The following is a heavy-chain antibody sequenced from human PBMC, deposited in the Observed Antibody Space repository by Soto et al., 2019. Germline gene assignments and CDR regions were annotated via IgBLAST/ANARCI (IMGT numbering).Heavy chain of an antibody. CDR2: IKTDGSST. D-gene: IGHD5-18*01. CDR3: AKREGNTYGLFH. V-gene: IGHV3-74*01. Sequence: PGGSLRLCCAASGFSFSNYWIHWVRQAPGKGLVWVSRIKTDGSSTDYAASVKGRFTISRDNAKNTLYLQMNSLTAEDTAVYYCAKREGNTYGLFHWGQGTLVTVSS. J-gene: IGHJ4*02. CDR1: GFSFSNYW.